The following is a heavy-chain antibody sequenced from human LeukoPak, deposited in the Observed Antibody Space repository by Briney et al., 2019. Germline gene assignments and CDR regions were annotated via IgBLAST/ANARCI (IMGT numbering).Heavy chain of an antibody. CDR2: ISTTGSTI. J-gene: IGHJ4*02. D-gene: IGHD3-9*01. CDR3: ARDLWRGTLTGGPINY. V-gene: IGHV3-11*04. CDR1: GFTLRDYY. Sequence: TSGGSLRLSCAASGFTLRDYYMLWIRQAPGKGLEWVAYISTTGSTIHYADSVQGRFTISRDNAKNSLFLQMNSLRAEDTAVYYCARDLWRGTLTGGPINYWGQGTLVTVSS.